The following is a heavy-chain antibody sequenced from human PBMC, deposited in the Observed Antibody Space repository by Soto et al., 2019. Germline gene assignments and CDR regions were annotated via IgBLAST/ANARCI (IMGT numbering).Heavy chain of an antibody. V-gene: IGHV4-4*02. D-gene: IGHD3-3*01. CDR2: IYHSGST. CDR1: GGSISSSNW. J-gene: IGHJ4*02. Sequence: QVQLQESGPGLVKPSGTLSLTCAVSGGSISSSNWWSWVRQPPGKGLEWIGEIYHSGSTNYNPSLKSRVXXSXDXXKNQFSLKLSSVTAADTAVYYCAKGGFYRGGLVDYWGQGTLVTVSS. CDR3: AKGGFYRGGLVDY.